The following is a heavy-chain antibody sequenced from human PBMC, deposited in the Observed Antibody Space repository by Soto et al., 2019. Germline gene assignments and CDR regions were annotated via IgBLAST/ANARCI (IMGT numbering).Heavy chain of an antibody. D-gene: IGHD2-15*01. CDR1: GGSISSGGYY. V-gene: IGHV4-31*03. CDR3: ARGGIVVVVAARDAFDI. J-gene: IGHJ3*02. CDR2: IYYSGST. Sequence: QVQLQESGPGLVKPSQTLSLTCTVSGGSISSGGYYWSWIRQHPGKGLEWIGYIYYSGSTYYNPSLNLRVTIAVDTSKNQFSLKLSSVTAADTAVYYCARGGIVVVVAARDAFDIWGQGTMVTVSS.